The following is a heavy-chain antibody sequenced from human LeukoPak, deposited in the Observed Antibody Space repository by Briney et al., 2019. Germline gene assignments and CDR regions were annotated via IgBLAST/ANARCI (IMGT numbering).Heavy chain of an antibody. CDR1: GGTFSSYT. CDR2: IIPILGIA. CDR3: AGDCSSTSCFSSDFDY. J-gene: IGHJ4*02. Sequence: SVKVSRKASGGTFSSYTISWVRQAPGQGLEWMGRIIPILGIANYAQKFQGRVTITADKSTSTAYMELSSLRSEDTAVYYCAGDCSSTSCFSSDFDYWGQGTLVTVSS. D-gene: IGHD2-2*01. V-gene: IGHV1-69*02.